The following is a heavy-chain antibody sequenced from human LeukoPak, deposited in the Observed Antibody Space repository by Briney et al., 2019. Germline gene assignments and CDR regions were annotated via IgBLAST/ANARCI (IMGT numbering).Heavy chain of an antibody. CDR2: INHSGST. CDR1: GGSFSGYY. Sequence: SETLSLTCAVYGGSFSGYYWSWIRQPPGKGLEWIGEINHSGSTNYNPSLKSRVTISVDTSRNQFSLKLSSVTAADTAVYYCARDSVAGTTIDYWGQGTLVTVSS. V-gene: IGHV4-34*01. J-gene: IGHJ4*02. CDR3: ARDSVAGTTIDY. D-gene: IGHD6-19*01.